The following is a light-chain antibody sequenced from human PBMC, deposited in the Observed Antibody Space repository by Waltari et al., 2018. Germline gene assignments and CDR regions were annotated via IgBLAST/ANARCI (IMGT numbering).Light chain of an antibody. J-gene: IGLJ2*01. V-gene: IGLV2-8*01. CDR1: SSDVGTYNY. CDR2: EVS. Sequence: QSALTQPPSASGSPGQSVTISCTGTSSDVGTYNYVSWYQQHPGKAPKLMIYEVSKRPSGVPVRFSGSKSGNTAALTVSGLQAEDEADYYCTSYAGRINSGVFGGGTKLTVL. CDR3: TSYAGRINSGV.